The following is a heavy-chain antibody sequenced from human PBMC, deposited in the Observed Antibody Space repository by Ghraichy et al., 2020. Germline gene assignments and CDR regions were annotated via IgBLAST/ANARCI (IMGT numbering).Heavy chain of an antibody. CDR3: AKDSEPYMVRGIMWY. Sequence: GGSLRLSCAASGFTFRSFAMSWVRQAPGKGLEWVSIISGSGDSTYYADSVKGRFTISRDNSKNTLYLQMISLRAEDTAVYYCAKDSEPYMVRGIMWYWGQGTLVTVSS. J-gene: IGHJ4*02. CDR2: ISGSGDST. CDR1: GFTFRSFA. V-gene: IGHV3-23*01. D-gene: IGHD3-10*01.